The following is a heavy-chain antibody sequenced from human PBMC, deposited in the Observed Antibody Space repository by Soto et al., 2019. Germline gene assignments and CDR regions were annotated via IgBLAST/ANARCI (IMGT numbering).Heavy chain of an antibody. J-gene: IGHJ4*02. Sequence: QVQLVQSGAEVKKPGASVKVSCKASGYTFTSYGISWARQAPGQGLEWMGWISAYNGNTNYAQKLQGRVTMTTDTSTSTAYMELRSLRSDDTAVYYCARDQLGLWFGEPRFDYWGQGTLVTVSS. CDR2: ISAYNGNT. D-gene: IGHD3-10*01. CDR1: GYTFTSYG. CDR3: ARDQLGLWFGEPRFDY. V-gene: IGHV1-18*04.